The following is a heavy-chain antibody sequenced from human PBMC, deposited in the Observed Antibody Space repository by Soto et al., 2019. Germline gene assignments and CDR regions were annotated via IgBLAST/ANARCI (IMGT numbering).Heavy chain of an antibody. CDR2: IYISGST. D-gene: IGHD3-16*01. V-gene: IGHV4-4*07. J-gene: IGHJ4*02. Sequence: QVQLRESGPGLVRPSETLSLICNVSGSITSDFWTWIRQPAGTGLEWIGRIYISGSTNYNPSLRSRVTMSIDTSRNQFSLRLSSVTAADTAIYFCAREGVMGGTLLYWGPGTLVTVSS. CDR3: AREGVMGGTLLY. CDR1: GSITSDF.